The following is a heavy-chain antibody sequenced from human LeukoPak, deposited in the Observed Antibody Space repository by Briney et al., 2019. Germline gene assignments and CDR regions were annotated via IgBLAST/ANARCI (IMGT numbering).Heavy chain of an antibody. Sequence: ASVKVSCKTSGYTFTSYYIHLLRQAPGQRFEWMGWSDPKSGATKYEHFQGRVTMTRDTSISTAYMELSRLTSDDTAVYYCARGNFYDNKGYSPELRYWGQGTLVTVSS. D-gene: IGHD3-10*01. CDR3: ARGNFYDNKGYSPELRY. J-gene: IGHJ4*02. CDR2: SDPKSGAT. CDR1: GYTFTSYY. V-gene: IGHV1-2*02.